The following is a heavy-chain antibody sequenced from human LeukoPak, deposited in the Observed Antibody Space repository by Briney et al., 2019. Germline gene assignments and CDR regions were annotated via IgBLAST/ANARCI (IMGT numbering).Heavy chain of an antibody. Sequence: SETLSLTCTVSGGSISSYYWSWIRQPAGKGLEWIGRINTSGSTYYNPSLKSRVTISVDRSKNQFSLKLSSVTAADTAVYYCARDPGLGGYGPFFDYWGQGTLVTVSS. D-gene: IGHD3-16*01. V-gene: IGHV4-4*07. CDR3: ARDPGLGGYGPFFDY. J-gene: IGHJ4*02. CDR2: INTSGST. CDR1: GGSISSYY.